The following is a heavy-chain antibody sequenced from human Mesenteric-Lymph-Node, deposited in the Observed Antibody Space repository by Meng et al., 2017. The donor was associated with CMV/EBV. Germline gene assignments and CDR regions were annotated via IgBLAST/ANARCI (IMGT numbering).Heavy chain of an antibody. J-gene: IGHJ4*02. CDR2: IKQDGSET. Sequence: GESLKISCTGSGFTFNAYWMSWVRQAPGKGLECVANIKQDGSETFYVDSVRGRFTISRDDRKASVYLQMNSLTVEDTAVYYCARDSIHCSSTSCHRARFDYWGQGTMVTVSS. V-gene: IGHV3-7*01. CDR1: GFTFNAYW. CDR3: ARDSIHCSSTSCHRARFDY. D-gene: IGHD2-2*02.